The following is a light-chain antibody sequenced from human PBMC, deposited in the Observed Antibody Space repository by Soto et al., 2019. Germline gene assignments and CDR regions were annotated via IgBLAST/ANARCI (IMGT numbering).Light chain of an antibody. J-gene: IGKJ4*01. Sequence: EIVMTQSPATLSVSPGERATLSCRASQSVSSNLAWYQQKPGQAPRLLIYGASTRATDIPARFSGSGSGTEFTLSISSLQSEDFAVYYCHQYNNWPLTFGGGTKVEIK. V-gene: IGKV3-15*01. CDR1: QSVSSN. CDR2: GAS. CDR3: HQYNNWPLT.